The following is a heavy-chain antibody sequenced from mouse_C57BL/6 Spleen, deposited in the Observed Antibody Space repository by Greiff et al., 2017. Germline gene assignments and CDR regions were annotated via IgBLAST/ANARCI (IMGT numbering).Heavy chain of an antibody. CDR2: IYPGSGST. V-gene: IGHV1-55*01. J-gene: IGHJ2*01. CDR1: GYTFTSYW. CDR3: GGTTVADEFDY. D-gene: IGHD1-1*01. Sequence: VQLQQPGAELVKPGASVKMSCKASGYTFTSYWITWVKQRPGQGLEWIGDIYPGSGSTNYNEKFKSKATLTVDKSSSTAYMQLSSLTSEDSAVXYCGGTTVADEFDYWGQGTTLTVSA.